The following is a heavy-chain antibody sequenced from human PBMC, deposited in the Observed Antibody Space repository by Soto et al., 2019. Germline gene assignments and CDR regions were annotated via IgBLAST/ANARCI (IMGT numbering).Heavy chain of an antibody. CDR1: GYSISSGCF. Sequence: ETLALACSGYGYSISSGCFWCWIRQPPGKGLEWIANMYHDGNTHYNPSLKSRVTMSVDTSKNQFSLKLNSVTAADTAVYYCARESYSGYHSYDYWGQGILVTVYS. J-gene: IGHJ4*02. CDR2: MYHDGNT. CDR3: ARESYSGYHSYDY. V-gene: IGHV4-38-2*02. D-gene: IGHD1-26*01.